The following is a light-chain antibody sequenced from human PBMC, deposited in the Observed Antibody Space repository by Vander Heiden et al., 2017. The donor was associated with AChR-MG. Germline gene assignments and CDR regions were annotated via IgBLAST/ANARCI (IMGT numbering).Light chain of an antibody. Sequence: QSVLTQPPSASGTPGQRVPIPCSGSRSNIGSNTVNWYQQLPGTAPKLLIYSNNQRPSGFPDRFSGSKSGTSAALAISGLQSEDEDDYYCAAWDDSLNVVVFGGGTKLTVL. CDR1: RSNIGSNT. J-gene: IGLJ2*01. V-gene: IGLV1-44*01. CDR3: AAWDDSLNVVV. CDR2: SNN.